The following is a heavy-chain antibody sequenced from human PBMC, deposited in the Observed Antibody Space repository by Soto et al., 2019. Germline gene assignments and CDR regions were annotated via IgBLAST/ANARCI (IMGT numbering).Heavy chain of an antibody. V-gene: IGHV4-4*02. CDR2: VYHSGST. CDR1: GGSISTSNW. CDR3: VRDRGGSDFEP. Sequence: TSETLSLTCAVAGGSISTSNWWRWVRQPPGKGLEWIGEVYHSGSTNYNPSFKSRVAMSVDKSKNQFSLKLNSVTADDTALYYCVRDRGGSDFEPWGHGTLVTVSS. J-gene: IGHJ4*01. D-gene: IGHD3-10*01.